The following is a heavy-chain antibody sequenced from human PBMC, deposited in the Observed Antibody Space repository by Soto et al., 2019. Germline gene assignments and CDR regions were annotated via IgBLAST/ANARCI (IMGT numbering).Heavy chain of an antibody. CDR3: ARVRYYYYYGMDV. J-gene: IGHJ6*02. CDR2: ISSSSSYT. V-gene: IGHV3-11*06. CDR1: GFTLSDYY. Sequence: QVPLVESGGGLVKPGGSLRLSFAASGFTLSDYYMSWIRQAPGKGLEWVSYISSSSSYTNYADSVKGRFTISRDNAKNSLYLQMNSLRAEDTAVYYCARVRYYYYYGMDVWGQGTTVTVSS.